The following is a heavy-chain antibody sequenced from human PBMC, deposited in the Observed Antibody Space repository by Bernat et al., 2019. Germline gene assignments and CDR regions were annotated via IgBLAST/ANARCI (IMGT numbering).Heavy chain of an antibody. Sequence: QVQLVQSGAEVKKPGASVKVSCRASGYTFIKYIIHWVRQAPGQRLEWMGGINAGSGNTKYSQNFQGRVTITRDTSASTTYMELNSLRFEDTAVYYCARAFGWFGELLMGYWGQGTLVTVSS. J-gene: IGHJ4*02. CDR2: INAGSGNT. CDR3: ARAFGWFGELLMGY. CDR1: GYTFIKYI. D-gene: IGHD3-10*01. V-gene: IGHV1-3*01.